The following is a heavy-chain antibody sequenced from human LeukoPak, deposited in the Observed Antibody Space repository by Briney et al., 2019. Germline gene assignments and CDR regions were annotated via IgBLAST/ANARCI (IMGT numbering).Heavy chain of an antibody. CDR2: IRYDGSNK. D-gene: IGHD6-13*01. CDR1: GFTFNSYG. Sequence: GGSLRLSCAASGFTFNSYGRHWVRQAPGKGLEWVAFIRYDGSNKYYADSVKGRFTISRDNSKNTLYLQMNSLRAEDTAVYYCAKDPPQPRSSWFDYWGQGTLVTVSS. J-gene: IGHJ4*02. V-gene: IGHV3-30*02. CDR3: AKDPPQPRSSWFDY.